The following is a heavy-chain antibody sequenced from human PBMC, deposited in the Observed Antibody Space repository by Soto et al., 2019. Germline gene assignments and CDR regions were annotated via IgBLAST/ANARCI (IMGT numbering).Heavy chain of an antibody. CDR1: GFTFSSYA. CDR3: AKDHRSLRGPPGIAVAVDY. D-gene: IGHD6-19*01. V-gene: IGHV3-23*01. Sequence: PGGSLRLSCAASGFTFSSYAMSWVRQAPGKWLEWVSAISGSGGSTYYADSVKGRFTISRDNSKNTLYLQMNSLRAEDTAVYYCAKDHRSLRGPPGIAVAVDYWGQGXLVTVYS. CDR2: ISGSGGST. J-gene: IGHJ4*02.